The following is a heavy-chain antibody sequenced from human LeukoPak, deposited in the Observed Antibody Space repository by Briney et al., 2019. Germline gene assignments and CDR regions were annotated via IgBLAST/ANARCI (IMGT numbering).Heavy chain of an antibody. CDR1: GFTFSSYA. Sequence: GGSLRLSCAASGFTFSSYAMSWVRQAPGKGLEWVSTISGSGGGTYYADSVKGRFTISRDNSKNTVYLEMNSLRVEDTAVYYCAKGQVAVAGLFDYWGQGTLVTVSS. J-gene: IGHJ4*02. CDR3: AKGQVAVAGLFDY. V-gene: IGHV3-23*01. D-gene: IGHD6-19*01. CDR2: ISGSGGGT.